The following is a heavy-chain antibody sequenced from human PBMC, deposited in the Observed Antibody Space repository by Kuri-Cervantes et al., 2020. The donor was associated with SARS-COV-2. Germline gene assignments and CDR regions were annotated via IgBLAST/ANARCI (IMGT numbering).Heavy chain of an antibody. CDR2: MNPNSGNT. J-gene: IGHJ4*02. Sequence: ASVKVSCKASGYTFTGYYMHWVRQAPGQGLEWMGWMNPNSGNTGYAQKFQGRVTMTRNTSISTAYMELSSLRSEDTAVYYCARGHRIAVAGTGGQGTLVTVSS. CDR3: ARGHRIAVAGT. CDR1: GYTFTGYY. V-gene: IGHV1-8*02. D-gene: IGHD6-19*01.